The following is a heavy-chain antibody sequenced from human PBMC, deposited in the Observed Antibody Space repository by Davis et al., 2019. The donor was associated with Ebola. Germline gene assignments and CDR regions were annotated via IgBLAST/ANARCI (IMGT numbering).Heavy chain of an antibody. D-gene: IGHD3-10*01. CDR3: ARDEFMYYYYGKDV. CDR2: IKSKTDGGTT. V-gene: IGHV3-15*01. Sequence: GESLNLSCAASGFTISNARMSWVRQAPGKGLEWVGRIKSKTDGGTTDYAAPVKGRFTISRDDSKNTLYLQMNSLKTEDTAVYYCARDEFMYYYYGKDVWGQGTTVTVAS. J-gene: IGHJ6*02. CDR1: GFTISNAR.